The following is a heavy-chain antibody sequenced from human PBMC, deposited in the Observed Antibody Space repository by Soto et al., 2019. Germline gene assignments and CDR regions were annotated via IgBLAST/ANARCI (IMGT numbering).Heavy chain of an antibody. CDR2: IIPMFGLP. D-gene: IGHD3-22*01. J-gene: IGHJ4*02. V-gene: IGHV1-69*02. Sequence: ASVKVSCKVSGGTFSTYTISWVRQAPGQGLEWMGRIIPMFGLPNHAQKFQDRVTITADKSTSTSYLELGSLRPEDTAVYYCAVDSSGFFDYWGLGALVTVSS. CDR1: GGTFSTYT. CDR3: AVDSSGFFDY.